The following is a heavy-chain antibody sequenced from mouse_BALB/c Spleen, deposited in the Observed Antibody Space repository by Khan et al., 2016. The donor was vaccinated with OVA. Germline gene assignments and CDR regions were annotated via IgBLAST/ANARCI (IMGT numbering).Heavy chain of an antibody. CDR1: GFTFSNYA. V-gene: IGHV5-6-5*01. CDR3: ARDYWFAY. CDR2: ISSGDST. J-gene: IGHJ3*01. Sequence: EVKLVESGGGLVKPGGSLKLSCAASGFTFSNYAMSWVRQSTEKRLEWVASISSGDSTYYPDSVKGRVTISRDKARNILYLQMSSLRSEDTAMYYCARDYWFAYWGQGTLVTVSA.